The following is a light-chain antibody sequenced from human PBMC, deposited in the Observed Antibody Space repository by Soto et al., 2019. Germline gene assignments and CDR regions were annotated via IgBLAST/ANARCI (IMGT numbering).Light chain of an antibody. V-gene: IGLV2-11*01. CDR3: CSYAGRHVFV. J-gene: IGLJ1*01. CDR1: SSDVGGLHS. Sequence: QSALTQPRSVSGSPGQSVTISCTGPSSDVGGLHSVSWYQQRPGTAPKLMIFDVTKRPSGVPDRFSGSKSDNTASLTISGLHPEDEAEPSRCSYAGRHVFVFGTGTKVTVL. CDR2: DVT.